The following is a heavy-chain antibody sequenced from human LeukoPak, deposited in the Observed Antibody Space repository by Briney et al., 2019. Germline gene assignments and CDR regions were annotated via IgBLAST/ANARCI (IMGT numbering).Heavy chain of an antibody. D-gene: IGHD1-26*01. V-gene: IGHV3-21*01. Sequence: GGSLRLSCAASGFTFSNFKMNWVRQAPGKGLEWVSSISSTSSEKAYADSVKGRFTISRDNSKNTLYLQMNSLRAEDTAVYYCAKVSGSTLGPANYWGQGTLVTVSS. CDR3: AKVSGSTLGPANY. J-gene: IGHJ4*02. CDR1: GFTFSNFK. CDR2: ISSTSSEK.